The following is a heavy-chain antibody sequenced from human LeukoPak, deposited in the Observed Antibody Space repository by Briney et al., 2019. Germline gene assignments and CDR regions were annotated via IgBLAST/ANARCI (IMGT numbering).Heavy chain of an antibody. CDR3: ARHPEHYDILTGYGGGAFDI. J-gene: IGHJ3*02. V-gene: IGHV3-64*01. CDR2: ISSNGGST. CDR1: GFTFSSYA. D-gene: IGHD3-9*01. Sequence: GGSLRLSCAASGFTFSSYAMHWVRQAPGKGLEYVSAISSNGGSTYYANSVKGRFTISRDNSKNTLYLQMGSLRAEDTAVYYCARHPEHYDILTGYGGGAFDIWGQGTMATVSS.